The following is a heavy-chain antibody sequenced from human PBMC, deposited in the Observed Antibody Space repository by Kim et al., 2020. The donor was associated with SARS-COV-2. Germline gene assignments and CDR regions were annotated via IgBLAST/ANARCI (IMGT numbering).Heavy chain of an antibody. V-gene: IGHV3-33*01. CDR3: ARGNYHDSYGMDV. Sequence: GGSLRLSCAASGFTFSSYGMHWVRQAPGKGLEWVAVIWYDGSNKYYADSVKGRFTISRDNSKNTLYLQMNSLRAEDTAVYYCARGNYHDSYGMDVGGQGTTVTVSS. CDR2: IWYDGSNK. D-gene: IGHD3-22*01. J-gene: IGHJ6*02. CDR1: GFTFSSYG.